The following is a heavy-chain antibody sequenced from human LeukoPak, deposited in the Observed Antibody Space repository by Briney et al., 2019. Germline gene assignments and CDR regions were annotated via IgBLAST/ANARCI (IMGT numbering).Heavy chain of an antibody. CDR3: ARGSTGA. V-gene: IGHV3-7*05. CDR2: IKQDGSGK. CDR1: GFTFSSSW. Sequence: GGSLRLSCVVSGFTFSSSWMSWVRQAPGKGLEWVANIKQDGSGKYYVDSVKGRFTISRDNAKNSLYLQMNSLRAEDTAVYYCARGSTGAWGQGTTVTVSS. J-gene: IGHJ6*02.